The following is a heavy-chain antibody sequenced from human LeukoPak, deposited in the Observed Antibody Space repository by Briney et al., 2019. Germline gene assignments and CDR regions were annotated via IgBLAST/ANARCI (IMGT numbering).Heavy chain of an antibody. V-gene: IGHV4-61*02. Sequence: PSQTLSLTCTVSGGSISSGSYYWSWIRQPAGKGLEWIGRIYTSGSTYYNPSLKSRVTISVDTSKNQFSLKLSSVTAADTAVYYCASTAADYYYYYMDVWGKGTTVTVSS. CDR1: GGSISSGSYY. CDR3: ASTAADYYYYYMDV. J-gene: IGHJ6*03. D-gene: IGHD6-13*01. CDR2: IYTSGST.